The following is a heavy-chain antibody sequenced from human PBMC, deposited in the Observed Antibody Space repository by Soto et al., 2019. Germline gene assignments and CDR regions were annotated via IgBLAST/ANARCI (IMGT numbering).Heavy chain of an antibody. CDR1: GDTFTYDY. D-gene: IGHD2-21*02. CDR2: INPHSGST. Sequence: QVQVVQSGAEVKKPGASVKISCKTSGDTFTYDYLHWVRQAPGQGLEWVGWINPHSGSTNFAQKFLGRVTMTRDTSISTAYMELFSLTSDDAAIYYCARAVSCGDDFCSCGRDVWGQGTKVTFAS. J-gene: IGHJ6*02. CDR3: ARAVSCGDDFCSCGRDV. V-gene: IGHV1-2*02.